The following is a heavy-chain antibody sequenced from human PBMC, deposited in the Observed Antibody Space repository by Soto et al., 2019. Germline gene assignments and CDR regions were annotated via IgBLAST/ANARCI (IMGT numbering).Heavy chain of an antibody. CDR3: ARCRDYIWGSYRTGFDY. V-gene: IGHV3-21*01. CDR1: GFTFSSYS. Sequence: EVQLVESGGGLVKPGGSLRLSCAASGFTFSSYSMNWVRQAPGKGLEWVSSISSSSSYIYYADSVKGRFTISRDNAKNSLYLQMNSLRAEDTAVYYCARCRDYIWGSYRTGFDYWAREPWSPSPQ. CDR2: ISSSSSYI. J-gene: IGHJ4*02. D-gene: IGHD3-16*02.